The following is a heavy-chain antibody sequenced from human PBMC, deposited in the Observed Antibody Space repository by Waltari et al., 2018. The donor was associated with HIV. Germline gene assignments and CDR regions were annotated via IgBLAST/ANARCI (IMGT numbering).Heavy chain of an antibody. V-gene: IGHV3-23*01. CDR2: ISGSGGST. D-gene: IGHD6-13*01. Sequence: EVQVLECGGALVQPGGSLRLSCAASGFTFSNYGIDWVRQAPGKGVEWVSTISGSGGSTYYADSVKGRFTVSRDNSKNTLYLQMNSLRAEDTAVYFCVKEYQYSHSWYSYYGMDVWGQGTTVTVSS. J-gene: IGHJ6*02. CDR3: VKEYQYSHSWYSYYGMDV. CDR1: GFTFSNYG.